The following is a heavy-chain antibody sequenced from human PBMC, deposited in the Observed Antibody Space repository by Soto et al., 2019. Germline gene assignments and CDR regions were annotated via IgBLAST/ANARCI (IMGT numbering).Heavy chain of an antibody. CDR1: GFTFSSYW. V-gene: IGHV3-74*01. CDR3: VRDGYPAWVYGVDV. Sequence: PGGSLRLSCAASGFTFSSYWMHWVRQAPGKGLVWVSRLDSDGSTTNYADSVQGRFTISRDNARNTLYLQMNSLRAEDTAVYYCVRDGYPAWVYGVDVWGQVTTFPAS. J-gene: IGHJ6*02. D-gene: IGHD5-18*01. CDR2: LDSDGSTT.